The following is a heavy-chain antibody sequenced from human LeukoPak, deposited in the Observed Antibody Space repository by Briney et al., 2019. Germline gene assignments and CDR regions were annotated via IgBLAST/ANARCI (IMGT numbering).Heavy chain of an antibody. Sequence: SETLSLTCTVSGASFSDGYWTWIRQPPGQGLEWIGFIHYNGGTNYNSSLSSRVAVSLDTSKNQVALSLKSVTAADTATYYCARASYYYYMDVWGRGTTVTVPS. CDR2: IHYNGGT. CDR1: GASFSDGY. V-gene: IGHV4-59*01. J-gene: IGHJ6*03. CDR3: ARASYYYYMDV.